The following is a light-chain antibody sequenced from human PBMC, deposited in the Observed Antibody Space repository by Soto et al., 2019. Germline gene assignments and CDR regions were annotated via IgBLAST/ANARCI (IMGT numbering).Light chain of an antibody. CDR3: QQSFSTPQT. Sequence: DLQMTQSPSSLSASVGDRVTITCRASQSISTYLNWYQQKPGKAPTLLIFAASSLQSGVPSRFTGSGSGTDFTLIISSLQTEDFATYYCQQSFSTPQTFGQGTKVEIK. V-gene: IGKV1-39*01. CDR2: AAS. J-gene: IGKJ1*01. CDR1: QSISTY.